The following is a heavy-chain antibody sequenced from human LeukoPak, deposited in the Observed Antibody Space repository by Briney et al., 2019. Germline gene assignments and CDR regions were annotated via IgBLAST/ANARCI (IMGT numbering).Heavy chain of an antibody. Sequence: SETLSLTCAAYGGSFSGYYWSWIRQPPGKGLEWIGEINHSGSTNYNPSLKSRVTISVDTSKNQFSLKLSSVTAADTAVYYCARGRLEETTVTTTDDYWGQGTLVTVSS. V-gene: IGHV4-34*01. D-gene: IGHD4-17*01. CDR1: GGSFSGYY. CDR2: INHSGST. CDR3: ARGRLEETTVTTTDDY. J-gene: IGHJ4*02.